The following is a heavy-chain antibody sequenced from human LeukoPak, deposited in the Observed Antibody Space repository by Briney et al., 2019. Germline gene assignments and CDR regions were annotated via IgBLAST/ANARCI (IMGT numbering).Heavy chain of an antibody. CDR3: ARVRRGYSYGAIDY. J-gene: IGHJ4*02. Sequence: ASVKVSCKASGYTFTGYYMHWVRQAPGEALEWKGRINPNSGCTNYAQKFQGRVTMTRDTSISTAYMELSRLRSDETAVYYCARVRRGYSYGAIDYWGQGTLVTVSS. V-gene: IGHV1-2*06. D-gene: IGHD5-18*01. CDR1: GYTFTGYY. CDR2: INPNSGCT.